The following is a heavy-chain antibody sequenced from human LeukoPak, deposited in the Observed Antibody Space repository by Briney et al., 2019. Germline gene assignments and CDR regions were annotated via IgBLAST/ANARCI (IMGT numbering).Heavy chain of an antibody. Sequence: SETLSLTCTLSGGSITTTTYYWGWIRQPPGKGLEWIGSIYHSGSTYYNPSLKSRVTISVDTSKNQFSLKLSSVTAADTAVYYCARRELLWFGELIDYWGQGTLVTVSS. J-gene: IGHJ4*02. CDR1: GGSITTTTYY. D-gene: IGHD3-10*01. V-gene: IGHV4-39*07. CDR3: ARRELLWFGELIDY. CDR2: IYHSGST.